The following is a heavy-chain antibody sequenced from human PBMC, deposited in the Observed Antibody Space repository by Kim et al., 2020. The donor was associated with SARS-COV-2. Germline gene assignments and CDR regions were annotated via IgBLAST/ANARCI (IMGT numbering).Heavy chain of an antibody. D-gene: IGHD2-15*01. Sequence: TTDADPVKDRFTISRDNAKNTVYLQMNRLRAEDTAVYYCASGGGYYSLGYWGQGTLVTVSS. CDR2: T. J-gene: IGHJ4*02. V-gene: IGHV3-74*03. CDR3: ASGGGYYSLGY.